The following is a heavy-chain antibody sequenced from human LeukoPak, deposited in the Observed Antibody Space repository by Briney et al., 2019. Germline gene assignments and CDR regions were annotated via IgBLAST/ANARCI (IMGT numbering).Heavy chain of an antibody. CDR2: INPNSGGT. CDR3: ARDRRGSYYYYYYMDV. J-gene: IGHJ6*03. CDR1: GYTFTGYY. V-gene: IGHV1-2*06. Sequence: ASVKVSCKASGYTFTGYYMHWVRQAPGQGLEWMGRINPNSGGTNYAQKFQGRVTMTRDTSISTAYMELSRLRSDDTAVYYRARDRRGSYYYYYYMDVWGKGTTVTVSS. D-gene: IGHD1-26*01.